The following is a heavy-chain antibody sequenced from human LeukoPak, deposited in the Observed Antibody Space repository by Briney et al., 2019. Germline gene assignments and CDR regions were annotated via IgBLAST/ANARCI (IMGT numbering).Heavy chain of an antibody. J-gene: IGHJ4*02. Sequence: SETLSLTCTVSGGSISSYYWSWIRQPPGKGLEWIGYIYYSGSTNYNPSLKSRVTISVDTSKNQFSLKLSSVTAADTAVYYCARITYSNYDVDYWGQGTLVTVSS. CDR3: ARITYSNYDVDY. V-gene: IGHV4-59*01. D-gene: IGHD4-11*01. CDR2: IYYSGST. CDR1: GGSISSYY.